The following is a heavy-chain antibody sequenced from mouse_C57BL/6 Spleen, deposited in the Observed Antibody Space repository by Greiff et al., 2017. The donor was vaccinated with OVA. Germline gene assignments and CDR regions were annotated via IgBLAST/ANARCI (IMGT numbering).Heavy chain of an antibody. CDR3: ARMNYSNSWFAY. V-gene: IGHV1-64*01. Sequence: QVHVKQSGAELVKPGASVKLSCKASGYTFTSYWMHWVKQRPGQGLEWIGMIHPNSGSTNYNEKFKSKATLTVDKSSSTAYMQLSSLTSEDSAVYYCARMNYSNSWFAYWGQGTLVTVSA. CDR2: IHPNSGST. CDR1: GYTFTSYW. J-gene: IGHJ3*01. D-gene: IGHD2-5*01.